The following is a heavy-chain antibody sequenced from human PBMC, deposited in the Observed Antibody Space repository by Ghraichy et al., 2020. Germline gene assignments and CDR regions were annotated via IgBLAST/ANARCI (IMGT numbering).Heavy chain of an antibody. Sequence: ASVKVSCKASGYTFTSYYMHWVRQAPGQGLEWMGIINPSGGSTSYAQKFQGRVTMTRDTSTSTVYMELSSLRSEDTAVYYCARDLGAEYSSSSRKGGHVVNWFDPWGQGTLVTVSS. CDR2: INPSGGST. J-gene: IGHJ5*02. D-gene: IGHD6-6*01. CDR1: GYTFTSYY. CDR3: ARDLGAEYSSSSRKGGHVVNWFDP. V-gene: IGHV1-46*01.